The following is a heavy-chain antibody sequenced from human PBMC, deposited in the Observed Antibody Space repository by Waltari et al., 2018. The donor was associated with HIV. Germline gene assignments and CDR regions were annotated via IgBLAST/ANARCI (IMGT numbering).Heavy chain of an antibody. CDR1: GFTFNNFA. CDR2: ISGSGGTT. J-gene: IGHJ4*02. CDR3: AKAVMETAVSSPVDC. V-gene: IGHV3-23*04. D-gene: IGHD5-18*01. Sequence: EVQLVESGGGLVQPGGSLRLSCTASGFTFNNFAMSWVRQAPGKGLEWVSVISGSGGTTYYADSVKGRFTVSRDNFKNTVYLQMNSLRAGDMAIYYCAKAVMETAVSSPVDCWGQGALVTVSS.